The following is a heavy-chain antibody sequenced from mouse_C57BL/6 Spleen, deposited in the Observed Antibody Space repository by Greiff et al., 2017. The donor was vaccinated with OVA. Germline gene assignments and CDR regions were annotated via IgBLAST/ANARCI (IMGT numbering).Heavy chain of an antibody. D-gene: IGHD1-1*01. CDR2: IDPSDSYT. J-gene: IGHJ2*02. V-gene: IGHV1-69*01. CDR1: GYTFTSYW. CDR3: ARSGYGRSSVDLDY. Sequence: QVQLQQPGAELVMPGASVKLSCKASGYTFTSYWMHWVKQRPGQGLEWIGEIDPSDSYTNYNQKFKGKSTLTVDKSSSTAYMQLSSLTSEDSAVDDCARSGYGRSSVDLDYWGKGTSLTVSS.